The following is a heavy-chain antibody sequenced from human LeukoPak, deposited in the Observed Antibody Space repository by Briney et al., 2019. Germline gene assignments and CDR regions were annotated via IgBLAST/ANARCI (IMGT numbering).Heavy chain of an antibody. J-gene: IGHJ4*02. D-gene: IGHD6-19*01. CDR1: GYSFSSYW. CDR3: ARRIGSGWYDY. Sequence: GESLKISCKGSGYSFSSYWIAWVRQMPGKGLEWMGVIYPDNSDTRYSPSFQGQVTISADKSISTANLQWSSLKASDTAMYYCARRIGSGWYDYWGQGTLVTVS. V-gene: IGHV5-51*01. CDR2: IYPDNSDT.